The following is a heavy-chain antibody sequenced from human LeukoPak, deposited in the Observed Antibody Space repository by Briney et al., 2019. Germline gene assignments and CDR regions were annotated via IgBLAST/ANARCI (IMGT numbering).Heavy chain of an antibody. Sequence: GGSLRLSCAASGFTVRSNYTSWVRQAPGKGLEWVPVICSGGSTYYADSVKGRVTISRDNSKNTLYLQMNSLRAEDTAVYYCARARYSGSYSRFESFDIWGQGTMVTVSS. CDR3: ARARYSGSYSRFESFDI. CDR1: GFTVRSNY. D-gene: IGHD1-26*01. CDR2: ICSGGST. J-gene: IGHJ3*02. V-gene: IGHV3-66*02.